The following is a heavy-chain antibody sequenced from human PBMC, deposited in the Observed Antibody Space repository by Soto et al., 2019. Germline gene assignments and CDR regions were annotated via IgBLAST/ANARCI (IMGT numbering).Heavy chain of an antibody. CDR2: IYPSDSDT. V-gene: IGHV5-51*01. Sequence: EVQLVQSGAEVKKPGESLKISCKGSGYRFTNDWIGWVRQLPGKGLEWMGIIYPSDSDTRYSPSFQGQVTISADKSINTAYMQWSSLKASDTAMYYCARQLRLEGNFDFWGQGTLVTVSS. D-gene: IGHD3-16*01. CDR1: GYRFTNDW. J-gene: IGHJ4*02. CDR3: ARQLRLEGNFDF.